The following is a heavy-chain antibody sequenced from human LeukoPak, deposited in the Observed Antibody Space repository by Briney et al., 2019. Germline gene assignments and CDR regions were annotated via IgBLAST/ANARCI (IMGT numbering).Heavy chain of an antibody. Sequence: SETLSLTCAVYGGSFSGYYWSWIRQPPGKGLEWIGEINHSGSTNYNPSLKSRVTISVDTSKNQFSLKLSSVTAADTAVYYCAAHYDFWSGYYFDYWGQGTLVTVSS. V-gene: IGHV4-34*01. CDR2: INHSGST. CDR3: AAHYDFWSGYYFDY. CDR1: GGSFSGYY. J-gene: IGHJ4*02. D-gene: IGHD3-3*01.